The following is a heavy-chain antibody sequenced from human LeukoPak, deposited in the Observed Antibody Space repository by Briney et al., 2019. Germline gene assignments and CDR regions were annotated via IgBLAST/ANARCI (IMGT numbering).Heavy chain of an antibody. J-gene: IGHJ4*02. D-gene: IGHD6-13*01. CDR2: ISYDGSNK. CDR1: GFTFSSYG. Sequence: PGGSLRLSCAASGFTFSSYGMHWVRQAPGKGLEWVAVISYDGSNKYYADSVKGRFTISRDNSKNTLYLQMNCLRAEDTAVYYCAKDILAAGLFFDYWGQGILVTVSS. CDR3: AKDILAAGLFFDY. V-gene: IGHV3-30*18.